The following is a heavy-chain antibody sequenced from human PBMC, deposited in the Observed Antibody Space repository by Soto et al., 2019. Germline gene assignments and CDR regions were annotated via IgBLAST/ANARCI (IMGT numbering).Heavy chain of an antibody. D-gene: IGHD4-17*01. CDR1: GFTFSSYA. Sequence: GGSLRLSCAASGFTFSSYAMSWVRQAPGKGLEWVSSISGSGGSTYYADSVKGRFTISRDNSKNTLYLQMNSLRAEDTAVCDCASLDYGEDGWFDPWGQGTLVTVSS. V-gene: IGHV3-23*01. CDR2: ISGSGGST. J-gene: IGHJ5*02. CDR3: ASLDYGEDGWFDP.